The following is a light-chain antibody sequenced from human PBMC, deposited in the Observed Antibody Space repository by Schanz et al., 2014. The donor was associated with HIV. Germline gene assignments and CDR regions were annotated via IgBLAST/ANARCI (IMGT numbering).Light chain of an antibody. Sequence: EIVLTQSPGTLSLSPGERGTLSCRASQSVKSNFIGWYQQKPGQAPRLLIFGASNRATGIPDRFSGGVSGTDFTLAFFLLFPSFFSVYYCQHYGSSFRPGPKVDIK. CDR1: QSVKSNF. CDR2: GAS. J-gene: IGKJ3*01. CDR3: QHYGSS. V-gene: IGKV3-20*01.